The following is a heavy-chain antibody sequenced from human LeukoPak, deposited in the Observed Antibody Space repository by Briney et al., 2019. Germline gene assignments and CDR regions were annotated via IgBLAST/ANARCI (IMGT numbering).Heavy chain of an antibody. CDR1: GFGISTSW. D-gene: IGHD5-12*01. CDR3: AKWLHLYYFDY. Sequence: PGGSPRLSCVVSGFGISTSWMTWVRQAPAKGLEWVSAISGRGGSTYYADSEKGRFTISRDNSKNTLYLQMNSLRAEDTAVYYCAKWLHLYYFDYWGQGTLVTVSS. CDR2: ISGRGGST. J-gene: IGHJ4*02. V-gene: IGHV3-23*01.